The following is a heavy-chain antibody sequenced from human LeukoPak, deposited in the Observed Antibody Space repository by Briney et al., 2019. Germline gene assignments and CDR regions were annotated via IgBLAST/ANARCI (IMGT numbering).Heavy chain of an antibody. D-gene: IGHD2-2*01. J-gene: IGHJ4*02. CDR3: ARDLIDCSSTSCYSYYFDY. CDR1: GYTLTELS. V-gene: IGHV1-24*01. Sequence: ASVKVSCKVSGYTLTELSMHWVRQAPGKGLEWMGGFDPEDGETIYAQKFQGRVTMTEDTSTDTAYMELSSLRSEDTAVYYCARDLIDCSSTSCYSYYFDYWGQGTLVTVSS. CDR2: FDPEDGET.